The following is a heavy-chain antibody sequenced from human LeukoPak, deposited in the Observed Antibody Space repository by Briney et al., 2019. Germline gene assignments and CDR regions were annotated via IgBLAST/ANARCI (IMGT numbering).Heavy chain of an antibody. J-gene: IGHJ5*02. D-gene: IGHD2-15*01. Sequence: ASVKVSCKASGYTFTSYGISWVRQAPGQGLEWMGWISAYNGNTNYAQKLQSRVTMTTDTSTSTAYMELRSLRSDDTAVYYCARDRYCSGGSCYKTGKGTNWFDPWGQGTLVTVSS. V-gene: IGHV1-18*01. CDR2: ISAYNGNT. CDR3: ARDRYCSGGSCYKTGKGTNWFDP. CDR1: GYTFTSYG.